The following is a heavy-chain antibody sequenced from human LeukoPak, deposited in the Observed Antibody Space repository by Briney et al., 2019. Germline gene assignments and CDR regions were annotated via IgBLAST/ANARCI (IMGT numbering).Heavy chain of an antibody. J-gene: IGHJ4*02. CDR1: GFTFSSYS. V-gene: IGHV3-21*01. Sequence: GGSLRLSCAASGFTFSSYSMNWVRQAPGKGLEWVSSISSSSSYIYYADSVKGRFTISRDNSKNTLYLQMNSLRAEDTAVYYCARGYSSGWYYFDYWGQGTLVTVSS. D-gene: IGHD6-19*01. CDR3: ARGYSSGWYYFDY. CDR2: ISSSSSYI.